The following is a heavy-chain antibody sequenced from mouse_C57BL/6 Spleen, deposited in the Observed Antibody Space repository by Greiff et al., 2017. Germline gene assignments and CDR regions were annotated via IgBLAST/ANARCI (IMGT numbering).Heavy chain of an antibody. CDR3: ANGSPCFDY. J-gene: IGHJ2*01. Sequence: VQLKQSGPELVKPGASVKISCKASGYSFTGYYMNWVKHSPETSLEWIGEINPSTGGTTYNQKFKAKATLTVDKSSSTAYMQLKSLTSEDSAVYYCANGSPCFDYWGQGTTLTVSA. CDR1: GYSFTGYY. V-gene: IGHV1-42*01. CDR2: INPSTGGT.